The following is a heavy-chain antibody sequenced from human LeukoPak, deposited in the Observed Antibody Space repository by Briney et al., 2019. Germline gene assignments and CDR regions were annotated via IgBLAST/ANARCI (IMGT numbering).Heavy chain of an antibody. CDR2: INQSRGT. D-gene: IGHD2-2*01. J-gene: IGHJ4*02. Sequence: SETLSLTCAVQGGSSSGFFWTWMRQPPGKGPEWIGEINQSRGTSYNPSLKSRATISEDPSKNQFSLKLSSVTAADAAVYYCAREGYCSSAGCYVDYWGQGTLVTVSS. CDR3: AREGYCSSAGCYVDY. V-gene: IGHV4-34*01. CDR1: GGSSSGFF.